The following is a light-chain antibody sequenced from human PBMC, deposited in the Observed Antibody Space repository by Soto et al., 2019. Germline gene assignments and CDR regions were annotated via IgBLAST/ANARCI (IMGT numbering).Light chain of an antibody. Sequence: DIHITQSPSSLAAFVGDRVTITCRTSQTVSTYLSWCQQKPGEAPKLLIYAASTLQSGVPSRFSGSGSGTEFTLTITSLQPDDFATYFCQQSYSSPVTFGQGTKLE. J-gene: IGKJ2*01. CDR2: AAS. CDR1: QTVSTY. V-gene: IGKV1-39*01. CDR3: QQSYSSPVT.